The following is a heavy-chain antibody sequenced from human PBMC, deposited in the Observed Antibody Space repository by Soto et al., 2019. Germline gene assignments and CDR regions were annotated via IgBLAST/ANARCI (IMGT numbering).Heavy chain of an antibody. CDR3: AKDRNYPRDQFHY. J-gene: IGHJ4*02. CDR1: GFTFSTYA. D-gene: IGHD1-7*01. V-gene: IGHV3-23*01. Sequence: QPGWSLRLSCAASGFTFSTYALSWVRQAPGKGLEWVSAISANGQGIYYADSVRGRFTISRDNSKNTIFLHMDSLRAEDTAVYYCAKDRNYPRDQFHYWGQGTLVTVSS. CDR2: ISANGQGI.